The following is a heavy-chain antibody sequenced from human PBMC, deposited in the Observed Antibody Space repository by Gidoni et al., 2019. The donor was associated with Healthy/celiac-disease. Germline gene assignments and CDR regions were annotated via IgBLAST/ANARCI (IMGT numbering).Heavy chain of an antibody. CDR3: ARDRAVAGSPKAFDI. CDR1: GFTFSSYS. Sequence: EVQLVESGGGLVQPGGSLRLSCAASGFTFSSYSMNWVRQAPGKGLEWVSYISSSSSTIYYADSVKGRFTISRDNAKNSLYLQMNSLRAEDTAVYYCARDRAVAGSPKAFDIWGQGTMVTVSS. J-gene: IGHJ3*02. D-gene: IGHD6-19*01. CDR2: ISSSSSTI. V-gene: IGHV3-48*01.